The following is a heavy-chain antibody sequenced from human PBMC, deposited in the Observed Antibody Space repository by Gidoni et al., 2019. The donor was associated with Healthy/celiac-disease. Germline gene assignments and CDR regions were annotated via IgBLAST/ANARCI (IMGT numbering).Heavy chain of an antibody. CDR1: GFTFSSYS. CDR3: ARANCSGGSCYRSSYYYYGMDV. V-gene: IGHV3-21*01. D-gene: IGHD2-15*01. CDR2: ISSSSSYI. Sequence: EVQLVESGGGLVKPGGSLRLSCAASGFTFSSYSMNWVRQAPGKGLGWVSSISSSSSYIYYADSVKGRFTISRDNAKNSLYLQMNSLRAEDTAVYYCARANCSGGSCYRSSYYYYGMDVWGQGTTVTVSS. J-gene: IGHJ6*02.